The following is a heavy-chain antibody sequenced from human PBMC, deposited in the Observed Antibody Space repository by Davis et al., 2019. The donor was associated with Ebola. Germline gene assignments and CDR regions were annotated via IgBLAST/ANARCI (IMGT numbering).Heavy chain of an antibody. CDR1: GFSFNSYT. J-gene: IGHJ6*02. Sequence: GESLKISCIASGFSFNSYTMNWVRQAPGKGLEWLSYITNGGSTNSYADSVKGRFTVSRDNAKNSLFLQMNSLRDEDTAVYYCACSNIAARPGYYYGMDAWGQGTTVTVSS. CDR3: ACSNIAARPGYYYGMDA. V-gene: IGHV3-48*02. D-gene: IGHD6-6*01. CDR2: ITNGGSTN.